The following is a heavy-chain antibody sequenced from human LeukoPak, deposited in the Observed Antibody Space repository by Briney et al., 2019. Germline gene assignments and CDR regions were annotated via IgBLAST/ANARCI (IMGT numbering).Heavy chain of an antibody. CDR2: INSDGSST. V-gene: IGHV3-74*01. D-gene: IGHD1-26*01. CDR1: GFTFSSFW. J-gene: IGHJ4*02. Sequence: GGSLRLSCTASGFTFSSFWMHWVRQAPGKGLVCVSRINSDGSSTTYAESVKGRFTISRDNAKNTLYLQMNSLRAEETAVYYCARSYSGSYDFDCWGQGTLVTVSS. CDR3: ARSYSGSYDFDC.